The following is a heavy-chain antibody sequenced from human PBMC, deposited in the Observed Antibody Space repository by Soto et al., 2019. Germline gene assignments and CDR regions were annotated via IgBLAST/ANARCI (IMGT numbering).Heavy chain of an antibody. J-gene: IGHJ6*02. CDR1: GGSISSGDYY. CDR3: AGDGTRGYDNYGMDV. CDR2: IYYSGST. Sequence: QVQLQESGPGLVKPSQTLSLTCTVSGGSISSGDYYWSWIRQPPGKGLEWIGYIYYSGSTDYNPFLKSRVTISVDTYKNQYSLKLSSVTAADTAVYYCAGDGTRGYDNYGMDVWGQGTTVTVSS. D-gene: IGHD5-12*01. V-gene: IGHV4-30-4*01.